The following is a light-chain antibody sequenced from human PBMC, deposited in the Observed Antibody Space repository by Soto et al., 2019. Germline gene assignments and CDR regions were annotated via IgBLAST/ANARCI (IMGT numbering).Light chain of an antibody. CDR3: QQYNNWPSTWT. V-gene: IGKV3-15*01. Sequence: EIVMTQSPATLSVSPGARATLSCRASQSVSSNLAWYQQKPGQAPRLLIYGASARATGFPARFSGSGSGTDFTLTISSLQSEDFAVYYCQQYNNWPSTWTFGQGTKVDIK. J-gene: IGKJ1*01. CDR2: GAS. CDR1: QSVSSN.